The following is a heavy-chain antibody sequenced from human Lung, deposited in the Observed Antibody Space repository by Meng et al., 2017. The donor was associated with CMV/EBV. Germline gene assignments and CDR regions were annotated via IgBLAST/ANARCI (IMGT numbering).Heavy chain of an antibody. CDR2: IDPNTGNP. V-gene: IGHV7-4-1*02. Sequence: QWQLFQSWSELKQPGASVKVSCRPSGYTSTSYAINWVRQAPGQGPDWMGWIDPNTGNPTYDQGFTGRFVFSLDTSVSTAYLQINSLRADDTAVYYCARDSPLDGYSLLDYWGREPWSPSPQ. D-gene: IGHD5-18*01. CDR3: ARDSPLDGYSLLDY. J-gene: IGHJ4*02. CDR1: GYTSTSYA.